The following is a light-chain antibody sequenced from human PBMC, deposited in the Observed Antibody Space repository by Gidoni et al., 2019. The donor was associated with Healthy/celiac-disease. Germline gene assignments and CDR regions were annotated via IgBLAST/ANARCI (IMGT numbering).Light chain of an antibody. CDR1: QSLLHSNGYNY. J-gene: IGKJ4*01. V-gene: IGKV2-28*01. CDR3: MQALQTPLT. Sequence: DIVMTQSPLSLPVTPGEPASISCRSSQSLLHSNGYNYLDWYLQKPGQSPQLLIYLGSNRASGVPYRFSGSGSGTDFTLKISRVEAEDVGVYYCMQALQTPLTVGGGTKVEIK. CDR2: LGS.